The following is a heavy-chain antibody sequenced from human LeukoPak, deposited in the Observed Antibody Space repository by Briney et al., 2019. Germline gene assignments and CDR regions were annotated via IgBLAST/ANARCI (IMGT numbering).Heavy chain of an antibody. J-gene: IGHJ6*03. CDR3: ARVGEYSSSWYRGDYYYYYMDV. V-gene: IGHV1-8*01. Sequence: ASVTVSCKASGYTFTSYDINWVRQTTGQGLEWMGWMNPNSGNTGYAQKFQGRVTMTRNTSISPAYMELSSLRSEDTAVYYCARVGEYSSSWYRGDYYYYYMDVWGKGTTVTVSS. D-gene: IGHD6-13*01. CDR2: MNPNSGNT. CDR1: GYTFTSYD.